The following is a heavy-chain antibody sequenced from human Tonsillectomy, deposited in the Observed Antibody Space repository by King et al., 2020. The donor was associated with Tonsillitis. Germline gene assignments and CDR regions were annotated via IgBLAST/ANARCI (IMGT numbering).Heavy chain of an antibody. V-gene: IGHV3-15*01. CDR1: GFTFSNAW. CDR3: TTGWIMSWGYGDYRVVQEDY. D-gene: IGHD4-17*01. J-gene: IGHJ4*02. Sequence: VQLVESGGGLVKPGGSLRLSCAASGFTFSNAWMSWVRQAPGKGLEWVGRIKSKTDGGTTDYAAPVKGRFTISRDDSKNTLYLQMNSLKTEDTAVYYCTTGWIMSWGYGDYRVVQEDYWGQGTLVTVSS. CDR2: IKSKTDGGTT.